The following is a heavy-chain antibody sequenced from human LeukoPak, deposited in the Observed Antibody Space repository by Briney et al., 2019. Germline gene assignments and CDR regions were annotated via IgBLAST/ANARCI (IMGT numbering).Heavy chain of an antibody. CDR3: ASWSTSSYYVTRVDH. J-gene: IGHJ4*02. V-gene: IGHV4-59*12. CDR1: GGSLSGYY. Sequence: SETLSLTCALSGGSLSGYYWSWIRQFPGKGLEWIAYMSYIGSTSYNPSLRSRVTISIDTSKNQLSLTLTSVTAADTAVYYCASWSTSSYYVTRVDHWGQGTLVTVSS. CDR2: MSYIGST. D-gene: IGHD3-22*01.